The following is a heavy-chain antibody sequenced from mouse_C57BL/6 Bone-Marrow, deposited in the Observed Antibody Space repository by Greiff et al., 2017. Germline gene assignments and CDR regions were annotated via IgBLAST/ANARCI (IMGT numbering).Heavy chain of an antibody. Sequence: EVQLQQSGPELVKPGASVKIPCKASGYTFPDYNMDWVKQSPGKSLEWIGDINPNNGGTIYNQKFKGKATLTVDKSSSTAYMELRSLTSEDTAVYYCARTGGLPWYFDVWGTGTTVTVSS. D-gene: IGHD3-3*01. CDR1: GYTFPDYN. CDR3: ARTGGLPWYFDV. V-gene: IGHV1-18*01. J-gene: IGHJ1*03. CDR2: INPNNGGT.